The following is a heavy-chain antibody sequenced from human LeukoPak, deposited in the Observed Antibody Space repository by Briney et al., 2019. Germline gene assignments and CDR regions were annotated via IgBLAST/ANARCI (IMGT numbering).Heavy chain of an antibody. CDR2: ISGSGGST. CDR3: AKDQYSRYYYDSSGYFGPPGY. CDR1: GFTFSSYA. J-gene: IGHJ4*02. Sequence: SGGSLRLSCAASGFTFSSYAMSWVRQAPGKGLEWVSAISGSGGSTYYADSVKGRFTISRDNSKNTLYLQMNSLRAEDTAVYYCAKDQYSRYYYDSSGYFGPPGYWGQGTLVTVSS. D-gene: IGHD3-22*01. V-gene: IGHV3-23*01.